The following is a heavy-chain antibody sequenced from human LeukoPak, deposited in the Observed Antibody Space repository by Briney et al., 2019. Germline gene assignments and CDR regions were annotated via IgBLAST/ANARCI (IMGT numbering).Heavy chain of an antibody. CDR3: ARDVGNFDY. V-gene: IGHV3-74*01. CDR1: GFTFSNYW. J-gene: IGHJ4*02. CDR2: INSDGIST. Sequence: GGSLRLSCAASGFTFSNYWMHWVRQAPAKGLVWVSRINSDGISTGYADSVKGRFTVSRDNAKKTLYLQMNSLRAEDTAVYYCARDVGNFDYWGQGTLVTVSS.